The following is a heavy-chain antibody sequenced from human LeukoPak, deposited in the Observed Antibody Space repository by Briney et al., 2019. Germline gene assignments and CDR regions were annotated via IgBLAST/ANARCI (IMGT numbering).Heavy chain of an antibody. V-gene: IGHV4-59*01. D-gene: IGHD5-24*01. CDR2: IYYSGST. J-gene: IGHJ3*02. Sequence: SETLSLTCTVSGGSISSYYWSWIRQPPGKGLEWIGYIYYSGSTNYNPSLKSRVTISVDTSKNQFSLKLSSVTAADTAVYYCARVLLDVYTHPAAVDSWGQGTMVTVSS. CDR1: GGSISSYY. CDR3: ARVLLDVYTHPAAVDS.